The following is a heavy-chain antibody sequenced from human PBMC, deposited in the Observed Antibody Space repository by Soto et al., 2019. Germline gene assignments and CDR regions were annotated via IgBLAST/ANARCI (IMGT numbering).Heavy chain of an antibody. V-gene: IGHV3-9*01. D-gene: IGHD3-22*01. CDR2: ISWNSGSI. J-gene: IGHJ2*01. CDR3: AKPPRGYYDSSGYYYSPWYFDL. CDR1: GFTFDDYA. Sequence: EVQLVESGGGLVQSGRSLRLSCAASGFTFDDYAMHWVRQAPGKGLEWVSGISWNSGSIGYADSVKGRFTISRDNAKNSLYLQMNSLRAEDTALYYCAKPPRGYYDSSGYYYSPWYFDLWGRGTLVTVSS.